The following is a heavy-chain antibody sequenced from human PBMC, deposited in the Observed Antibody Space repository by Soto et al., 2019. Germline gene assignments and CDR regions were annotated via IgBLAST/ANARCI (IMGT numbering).Heavy chain of an antibody. CDR1: GGSISSGGYY. Sequence: NPSETLSLTCTVSGGSISSGGYYWSWIRQHPGKGLEWIGYIYYSGSTYYNPSLKSRVTISVDTSKNQFSLKLSSVTAADTAVYYCARGELAMVFDYWGQGTLVTVSS. CDR3: ARGELAMVFDY. V-gene: IGHV4-31*03. CDR2: IYYSGST. J-gene: IGHJ4*02. D-gene: IGHD5-18*01.